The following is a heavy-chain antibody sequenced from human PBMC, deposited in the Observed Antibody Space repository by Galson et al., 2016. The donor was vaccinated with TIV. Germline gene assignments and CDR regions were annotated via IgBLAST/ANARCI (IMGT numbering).Heavy chain of an antibody. V-gene: IGHV4-30-4*01. CDR1: GGSISNGDNS. CDR3: ARVSLPSYYAVDV. D-gene: IGHD3-16*01. Sequence: LTCSVFGGSISNGDNSWTWVRQPPGKGLEWLGSVYYSGSTIYSPSLRGRVTISVERSKNQFSVNLNSLTAADTAVYYCARVSLPSYYAVDVWGQGTTVTVSS. J-gene: IGHJ6*02. CDR2: VYYSGST.